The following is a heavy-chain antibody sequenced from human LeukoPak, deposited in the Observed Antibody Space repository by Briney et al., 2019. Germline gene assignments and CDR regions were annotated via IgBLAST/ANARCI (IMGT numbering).Heavy chain of an antibody. CDR1: GGSIGTYD. CDR3: ASGPWELDY. D-gene: IGHD1-26*01. Sequence: SETLSLTCTVSGGSIGTYDWGWIRQSPAKGLEWIGYIDKTGSIYYNPSLYSRVTMSEDTSRKHFSLKLDSVTAADTAIYYCASGPWELDYWGQGTLVTVSS. V-gene: IGHV4-59*08. J-gene: IGHJ4*02. CDR2: IDKTGSI.